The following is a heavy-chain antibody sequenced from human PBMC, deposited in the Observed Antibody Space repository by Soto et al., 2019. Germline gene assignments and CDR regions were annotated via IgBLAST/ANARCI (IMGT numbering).Heavy chain of an antibody. D-gene: IGHD1-7*01. CDR2: IIPIFGTA. J-gene: IGHJ4*02. Sequence: SLKVSCKASGRTFSSYAISWVRQAPGQGLEWMGGIIPIFGTANYAQKFQGRVTITADESTSTAYMELSSLRSEDTAVYYCATHREESRRGRTNPEFDYWGQGTLVTVTS. CDR3: ATHREESRRGRTNPEFDY. V-gene: IGHV1-69*13. CDR1: GRTFSSYA.